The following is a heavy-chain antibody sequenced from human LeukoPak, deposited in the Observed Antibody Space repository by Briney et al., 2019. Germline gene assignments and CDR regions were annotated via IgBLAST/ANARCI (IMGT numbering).Heavy chain of an antibody. V-gene: IGHV4-34*01. CDR3: ARETAAAGSFIAINDY. CDR2: INHSGSA. J-gene: IGHJ4*02. Sequence: PSETLSLTCAVYSGSLSGYYWSWIRQTPGKGLEWIGEINHSGSANYNPSLKSRVTISVDTSKNQFSLKLSSVTAADTAMYYCARETAAAGSFIAINDYWGQGTLVTVSS. CDR1: SGSLSGYY. D-gene: IGHD6-13*01.